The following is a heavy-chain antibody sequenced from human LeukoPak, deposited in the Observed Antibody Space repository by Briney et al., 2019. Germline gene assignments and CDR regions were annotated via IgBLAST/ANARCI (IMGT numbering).Heavy chain of an antibody. V-gene: IGHV4-39*01. CDR3: ARLRSSSSDY. J-gene: IGHJ4*02. D-gene: IGHD6-13*01. CDR1: GGSFSSYY. Sequence: SETLSLTCAVYGGSFSSYYWGWIRQPPGKGLEWIGSIYYSGSTYYNPSLKSRVTISVDTSKNQFSLKLSSVTAADTAVYYCARLRSSSSDYWGQGTLVTVSS. CDR2: IYYSGST.